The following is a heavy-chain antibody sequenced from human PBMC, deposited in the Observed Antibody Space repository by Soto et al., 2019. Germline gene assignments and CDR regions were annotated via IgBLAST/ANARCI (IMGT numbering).Heavy chain of an antibody. CDR3: AKERTVDTAMVYIQLFDY. D-gene: IGHD5-18*01. CDR2: IDPSDSYT. V-gene: IGHV5-10-1*01. J-gene: IGHJ4*02. Sequence: PGESLKISCKGSGYSFTSYWISWVRQMPGKGLEWMGRIDPSDSYTNYSPSFQGHVTISADKSISTAYLQWSSLKASDTAVYYCAKERTVDTAMVYIQLFDYWGQGTLVTVSS. CDR1: GYSFTSYW.